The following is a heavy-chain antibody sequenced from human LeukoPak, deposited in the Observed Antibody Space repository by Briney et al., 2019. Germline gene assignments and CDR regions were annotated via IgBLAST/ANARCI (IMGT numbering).Heavy chain of an antibody. J-gene: IGHJ4*02. V-gene: IGHV3-72*01. Sequence: GGSLRLSCGASGFTLSDHYMDWVRQAPGKGLEWVGRSRDKANSYSTEYAASVKGRFTISRDDSKNSLYLQMNSLKTEDTAVYYCAPLSPVDWGQGTLDPVSS. CDR3: APLSPVD. CDR1: GFTLSDHY. CDR2: SRDKANSYST.